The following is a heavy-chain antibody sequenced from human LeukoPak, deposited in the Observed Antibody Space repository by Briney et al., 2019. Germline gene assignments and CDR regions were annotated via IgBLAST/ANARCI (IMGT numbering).Heavy chain of an antibody. V-gene: IGHV3-30*04. J-gene: IGHJ4*02. CDR2: VSYDGSNQ. CDR3: ARDPRGHCSVGICSRQAYFDF. D-gene: IGHD2-15*01. CDR1: GFTFRSYI. Sequence: GGSLRLSCAASGFTFRSYIMHWVRQVPGKGLEWVAVVSYDGSNQYHADSVEGRFTISRDNSWDTLYLQMNSLRAEDTAVYYCARDPRGHCSVGICSRQAYFDFWGPGTLVTVSS.